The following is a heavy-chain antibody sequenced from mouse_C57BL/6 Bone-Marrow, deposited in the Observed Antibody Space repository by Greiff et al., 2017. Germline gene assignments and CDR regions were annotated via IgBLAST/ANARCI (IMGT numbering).Heavy chain of an antibody. D-gene: IGHD3-2*02. V-gene: IGHV14-4*01. CDR2: IDPENGDT. CDR1: GFNIKDDY. Sequence: EVQLQQSGAELVRPGASVKLSCTASGFNIKDDYMHWVKQRPEQGLEWIGWIDPENGDTEYASKFQGKATITADTASNTAYLQLSSLTSEDTAVYYCTTTSDSAAHYWGQGTTLTVAS. CDR3: TTTSDSAAHY. J-gene: IGHJ2*01.